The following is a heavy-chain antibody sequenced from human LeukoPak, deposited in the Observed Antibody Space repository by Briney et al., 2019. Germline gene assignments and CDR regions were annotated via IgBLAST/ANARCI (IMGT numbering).Heavy chain of an antibody. CDR1: GGSFSGYY. CDR3: ARLYYDYVWGSYRSGQHFDY. D-gene: IGHD3-16*02. Sequence: SETLSLTCAVYGGSFSGYYWSWIRQPPGKGLEWIGEINHSGSTNYNPSLKSRVTISVDTSKNQFSLKLSSVTAADTAVYYCARLYYDYVWGSYRSGQHFDYWGQGTLVTVSS. CDR2: INHSGST. J-gene: IGHJ4*02. V-gene: IGHV4-34*01.